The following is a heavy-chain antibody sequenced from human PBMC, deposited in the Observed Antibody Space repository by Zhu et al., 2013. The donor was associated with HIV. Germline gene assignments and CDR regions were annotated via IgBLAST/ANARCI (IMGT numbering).Heavy chain of an antibody. Sequence: QVHLVQSGAEVKKPGSSVKVSCKGSGGTFSSYAISWVRQAPGKGIEWMGYINPKNGDTKLAQTFRDRISVTRDTSINTVYMELRSLTSDDTAVYYCARDPSTRYYTDIWGKGTTVIVSS. CDR3: ARDPSTRYYTDI. J-gene: IGHJ6*03. CDR1: GGTFSSYA. V-gene: IGHV1-2*02. CDR2: INPKNGDT. D-gene: IGHD3-9*01.